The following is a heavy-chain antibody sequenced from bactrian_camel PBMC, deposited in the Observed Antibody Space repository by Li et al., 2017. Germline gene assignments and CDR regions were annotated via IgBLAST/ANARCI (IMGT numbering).Heavy chain of an antibody. D-gene: IGHD3*01. CDR2: LDNNSRT. V-gene: IGHV3S1*01. CDR1: GYTYSRYC. CDR3: ARGFDRIYGVAWHSLFAY. Sequence: HVQLVESGGGSVQAGGSLRLSCAASGYTYSRYCMGWFRQAPGKEREGVAHLDNNSRTRYADSVKGRFTIFKDNSKNMLYLQMNSLKSDDTALYYCARGFDRIYGVAWHSLFAYWGQGTQVTVS. J-gene: IGHJ6*01.